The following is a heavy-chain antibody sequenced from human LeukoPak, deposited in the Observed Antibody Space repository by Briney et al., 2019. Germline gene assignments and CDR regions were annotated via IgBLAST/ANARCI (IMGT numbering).Heavy chain of an antibody. D-gene: IGHD2-15*01. CDR1: GFTVSSNY. CDR3: ARDGRYCSGGSCYSWFSFDI. J-gene: IGHJ3*02. CDR2: IYSGGST. Sequence: TGGSLRLSCAASGFTVSSNYMSWVRQAPGKGLEWVSVIYSGGSTYYADSVKGRFTISIDNSKNTLYLQMNSLRAEDTAVYYCARDGRYCSGGSCYSWFSFDIWGQGTMVTVSS. V-gene: IGHV3-66*01.